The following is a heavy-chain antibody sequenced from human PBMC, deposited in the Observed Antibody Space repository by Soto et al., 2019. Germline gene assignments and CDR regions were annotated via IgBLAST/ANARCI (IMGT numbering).Heavy chain of an antibody. J-gene: IGHJ4*02. CDR1: GFTFSAYE. CDR3: VREGHYYFDY. CDR2: ISKSGGTT. Sequence: GGSLRLSCAAYGFTFSAYEMHWVRQAPGQGLEWVSYISKSGGTTYYADSVKGRFTISRDDAKNSVYLQMSSLRPEDMAVYKCVREGHYYFDYWGQGALVTVSS. V-gene: IGHV3-48*03.